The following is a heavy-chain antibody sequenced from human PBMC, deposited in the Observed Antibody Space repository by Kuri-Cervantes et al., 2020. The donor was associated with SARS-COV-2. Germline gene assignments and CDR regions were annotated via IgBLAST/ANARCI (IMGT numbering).Heavy chain of an antibody. CDR2: ISYDGSNK. Sequence: GESLKISCAASGFTVSSNYMSWVRQAPGKGLEWVAVISYDGSNKYYADSVKGRFTISRDNSKNTLYLQMNSLRAEDTAVYYCARDRVVEAFDIWGQGTMVTVSS. J-gene: IGHJ3*02. V-gene: IGHV3-30-3*01. CDR1: GFTVSSNY. CDR3: ARDRVVEAFDI. D-gene: IGHD2-15*01.